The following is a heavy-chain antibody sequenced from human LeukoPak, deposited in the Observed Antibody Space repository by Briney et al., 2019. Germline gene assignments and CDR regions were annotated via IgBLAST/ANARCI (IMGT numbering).Heavy chain of an antibody. D-gene: IGHD1-1*01. V-gene: IGHV3-15*01. CDR3: AKDSGSSTPYYMDV. J-gene: IGHJ6*03. Sequence: GGSLRLSCAASGFTFNNAWMSWVRQAPGKGLEWLGLIKSKTDGGTTDYAAPVKGRFTISRDDSKNTLYLQMNSLRAEDTAVYYCAKDSGSSTPYYMDVWGKGTTVTVSS. CDR2: IKSKTDGGTT. CDR1: GFTFNNAW.